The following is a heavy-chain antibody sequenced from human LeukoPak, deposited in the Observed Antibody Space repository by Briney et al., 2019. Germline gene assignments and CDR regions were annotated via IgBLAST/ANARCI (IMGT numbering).Heavy chain of an antibody. Sequence: SETLSLTCTVSGDSISSTNYYWSWIRQPAGKGLEWIGRIYTSGSTNYNPSLKSRVTISVDTSKNQFSLKLSSVTAADTAVYYCAREAPRYCSGDSCLDYWGQGTLVTVSS. V-gene: IGHV4-61*02. D-gene: IGHD2-15*01. J-gene: IGHJ4*02. CDR1: GDSISSTNYY. CDR2: IYTSGST. CDR3: AREAPRYCSGDSCLDY.